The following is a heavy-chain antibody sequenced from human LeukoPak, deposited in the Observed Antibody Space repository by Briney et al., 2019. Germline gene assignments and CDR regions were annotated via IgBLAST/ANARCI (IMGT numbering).Heavy chain of an antibody. V-gene: IGHV1-2*02. J-gene: IGHJ4*02. CDR3: ARDSVQVVRFDY. Sequence: ASVKVSCKASVYTFTGYYMHWVRQAPGQGLEWMGWINPNSGGTNYAQKFQGRVTMTRDTSISTAYMELSRLRSDDTAVYYCARDSVQVVRFDYWGQGTLVTVSS. CDR2: INPNSGGT. CDR1: VYTFTGYY.